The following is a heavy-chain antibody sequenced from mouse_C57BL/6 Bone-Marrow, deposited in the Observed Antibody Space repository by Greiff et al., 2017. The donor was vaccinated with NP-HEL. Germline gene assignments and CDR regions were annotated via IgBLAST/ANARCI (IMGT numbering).Heavy chain of an antibody. J-gene: IGHJ4*01. CDR1: GFTFSSYA. CDR3: TRDPLYYDYGYAMDY. V-gene: IGHV5-9-1*02. CDR2: ISSGGDYI. D-gene: IGHD2-4*01. Sequence: EVKLMESGEGLVKPGGSLKLSCAASGFTFSSYAMSWVRQTPEKRLEWVAYISSGGDYIYYAATVKGRFTISRDNARNTLYLQMSSLKSEDTAMYYCTRDPLYYDYGYAMDYWGQGTSVTVSS.